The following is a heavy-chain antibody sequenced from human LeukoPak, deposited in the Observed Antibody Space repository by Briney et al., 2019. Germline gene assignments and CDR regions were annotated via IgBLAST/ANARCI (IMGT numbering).Heavy chain of an antibody. J-gene: IGHJ4*02. CDR2: INHSGST. V-gene: IGHV4-34*01. CDR1: GGSFSGYY. Sequence: SETLSLTCAVYGGSFSGYYWSWIRQPPGKGLEWIGEINHSGSTNYNPSLKSRVTISVDTSKNQFSLKLSSVTAADTAVYYCARARYYYGSSGYYHPVFDYWGQGTLVTVSS. CDR3: ARARYYYGSSGYYHPVFDY. D-gene: IGHD3-22*01.